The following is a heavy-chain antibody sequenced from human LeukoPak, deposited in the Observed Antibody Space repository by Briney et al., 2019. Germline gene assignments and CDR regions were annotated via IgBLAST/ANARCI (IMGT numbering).Heavy chain of an antibody. V-gene: IGHV1-2*02. Sequence: ASVKVSCTASGYTFTDYYIHWLRQAPGQGPEWMGWINPNNGGTNYAQKFQGGVTLTRDTSISTAYMELNSLKSDDTAIYYCARDYMVLVRGVIPYNWFDPWGQGTLVTVSS. D-gene: IGHD3-10*01. J-gene: IGHJ5*02. CDR1: GYTFTDYY. CDR2: INPNNGGT. CDR3: ARDYMVLVRGVIPYNWFDP.